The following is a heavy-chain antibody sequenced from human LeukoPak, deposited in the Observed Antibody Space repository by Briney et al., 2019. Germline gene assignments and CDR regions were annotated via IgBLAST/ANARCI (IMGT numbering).Heavy chain of an antibody. Sequence: ASVKVSFSASVYTFTGYYMRWVRQAPGQGLEWRGWINPNSGGTNYAQKFQGRVTMTRDTSISTAYMELRRLRSDDTAVYYCAREEVYCSGGSCYPGGFDIWGRGTLVTVSS. CDR1: VYTFTGYY. V-gene: IGHV1-2*02. CDR2: INPNSGGT. D-gene: IGHD2-15*01. CDR3: AREEVYCSGGSCYPGGFDI. J-gene: IGHJ3*02.